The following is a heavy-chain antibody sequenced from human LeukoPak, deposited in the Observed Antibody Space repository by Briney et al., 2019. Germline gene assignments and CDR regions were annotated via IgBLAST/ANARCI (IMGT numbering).Heavy chain of an antibody. J-gene: IGHJ4*02. CDR2: IKRDGSEK. D-gene: IGHD1-26*01. CDR3: ARWASGIFTTAGWHLRYYFDY. Sequence: GGSLRPSCAASGFTFTTYLMSWVRQAPGKGLEWVANIKRDGSEKKYVHSVKGRFTISRDNAKNSLYLQMNSLRAEDTAVYYCARWASGIFTTAGWHLRYYFDYWGQGTLVTVSS. CDR1: GFTFTTYL. V-gene: IGHV3-7*01.